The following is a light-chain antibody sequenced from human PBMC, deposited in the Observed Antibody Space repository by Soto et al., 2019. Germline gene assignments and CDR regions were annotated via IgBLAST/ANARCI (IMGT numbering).Light chain of an antibody. Sequence: LTQPGSVSGYPGESIAISYTGTSSDVGDYNYVSWYQQHPGKAPKLMIYEVSNRPSGVSNRFSGSKSGNTASLTIAGLQAEDEADDYCSSYTSNNILYVCGTGTKVTVL. CDR1: SSDVGDYNY. J-gene: IGLJ1*01. CDR2: EVS. CDR3: SSYTSNNILYV. V-gene: IGLV2-14*01.